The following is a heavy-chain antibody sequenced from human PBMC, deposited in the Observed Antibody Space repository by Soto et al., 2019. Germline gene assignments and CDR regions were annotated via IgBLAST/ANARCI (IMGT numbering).Heavy chain of an antibody. CDR2: ISYDGSNK. CDR3: AKDGSAASLRDYYGMDV. V-gene: IGHV3-30*18. D-gene: IGHD2-2*01. J-gene: IGHJ6*02. Sequence: QVQLVESGGGVVQPGRSLRLSCAASGFTFSSYGMHWVRQAPGKGLEWVAVISYDGSNKYYADSVKGRFTISRDNSKKTLYLQMNSLRAEDTAVYYCAKDGSAASLRDYYGMDVWGQGTTVTVSS. CDR1: GFTFSSYG.